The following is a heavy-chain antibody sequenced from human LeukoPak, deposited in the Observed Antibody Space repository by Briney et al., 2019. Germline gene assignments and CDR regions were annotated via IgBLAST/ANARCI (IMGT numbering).Heavy chain of an antibody. CDR2: TSYDGSNK. CDR3: ARVLEVFSDAFDI. V-gene: IGHV3-30*14. D-gene: IGHD3-3*01. J-gene: IGHJ3*02. Sequence: GGSLRLSCAASGFTFSTYAMHWVRQAPGKGLEWVTVTSYDGSNKYYTDSVKDRFTISRDNSKNTLYLQMNSLRAEDMSVYYCARVLEVFSDAFDIWGQGTMVTVSS. CDR1: GFTFSTYA.